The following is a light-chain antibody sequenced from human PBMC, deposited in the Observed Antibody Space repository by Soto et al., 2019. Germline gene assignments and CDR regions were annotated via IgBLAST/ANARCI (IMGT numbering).Light chain of an antibody. CDR1: SSDVGGYNY. CDR3: SSYAGSNNFVV. V-gene: IGLV2-8*01. CDR2: EVS. J-gene: IGLJ2*01. Sequence: QSVLTQPPSASGSPGQSVTISCTGTSSDVGGYNYVSWYQQYPGKAPKLMIYEVSKRPSGVPDRFSGSKSANTASLTVSGLQAEDEADYYCSSYAGSNNFVVFGGGTKQTVL.